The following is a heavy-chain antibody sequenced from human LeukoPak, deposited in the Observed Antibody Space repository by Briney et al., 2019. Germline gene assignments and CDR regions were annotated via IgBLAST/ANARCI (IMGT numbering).Heavy chain of an antibody. D-gene: IGHD6-19*01. Sequence: GASVKVSCKASGYPFTGYYIHWMRQAPGQGLEWMGWISAYNGNTNYAQKLQGRVTMTTDTSTSTAYMELRSLRSDDTAVYYCARGIAVALDAFDIWGQGTMVTVSS. CDR3: ARGIAVALDAFDI. CDR1: GYPFTGYY. CDR2: ISAYNGNT. V-gene: IGHV1-18*04. J-gene: IGHJ3*02.